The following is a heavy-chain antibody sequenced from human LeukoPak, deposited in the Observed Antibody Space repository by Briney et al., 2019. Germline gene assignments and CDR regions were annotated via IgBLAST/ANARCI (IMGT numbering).Heavy chain of an antibody. CDR3: TTVTYYDSSGVYWWGAYY. V-gene: IGHV3-15*01. Sequence: GGSLRLSCAASGFTFSNAWMSWVRQAPGKGLEWVGRIKSKTVGGTTDYAAPVKGRFTISRDDSKNTLYLQMNSLKTEDTALYYCTTVTYYDSSGVYWWGAYYWGQGTLVTVSS. J-gene: IGHJ4*02. CDR2: IKSKTVGGTT. D-gene: IGHD3-22*01. CDR1: GFTFSNAW.